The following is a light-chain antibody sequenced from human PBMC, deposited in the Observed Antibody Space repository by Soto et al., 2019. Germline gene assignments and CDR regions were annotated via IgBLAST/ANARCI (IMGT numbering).Light chain of an antibody. CDR1: QSITNY. V-gene: IGKV1-39*01. J-gene: IGKJ2*01. CDR3: QQSFTFPYT. Sequence: DIQMTQSPSSLSASVGDRVTITCRASQSITNYLSWYHQKPGKAPELLLFATSFLQSGVPSRFSCSGSGTEFTLNVSSLQPEDSGTYYCQQSFTFPYTFGQGTKLEI. CDR2: ATS.